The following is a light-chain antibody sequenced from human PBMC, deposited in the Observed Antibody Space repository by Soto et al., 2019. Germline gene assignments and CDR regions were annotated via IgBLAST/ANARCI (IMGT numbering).Light chain of an antibody. CDR2: DAS. V-gene: IGKV3-20*01. CDR1: QSVSSSD. Sequence: EVVLTQSPGTLSLSPGERATLSCRASQSVSSSDLAWYQQKPGQAPRLLMYDASSRATGIPDRFSGSGSGTDFTLTISRLDPEDFAIYYCQFYGSSLITFGQGTRL. CDR3: QFYGSSLIT. J-gene: IGKJ5*01.